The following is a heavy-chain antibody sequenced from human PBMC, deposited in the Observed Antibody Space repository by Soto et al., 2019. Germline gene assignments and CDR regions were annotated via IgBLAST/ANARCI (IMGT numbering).Heavy chain of an antibody. CDR1: GGSISSSSYY. CDR2: IYYSGST. CDR3: ARGIAAAGTGLRNWFDP. J-gene: IGHJ5*02. D-gene: IGHD6-13*01. Sequence: QLQLQESGPGLVKPSETLSLTCTVSGGSISSSSYYWGWIRQPPGKGLEWIGSIYYSGSTYYNPSLKSRVAISVDTSKNQFSLKLSSVTAADTAVYYCARGIAAAGTGLRNWFDPWGQGTLVTVSS. V-gene: IGHV4-39*01.